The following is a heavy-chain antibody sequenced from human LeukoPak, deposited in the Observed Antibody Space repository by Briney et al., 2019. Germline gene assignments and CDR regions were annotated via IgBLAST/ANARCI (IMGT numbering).Heavy chain of an antibody. CDR1: GYTFTSYD. V-gene: IGHV1-8*01. D-gene: IGHD6-19*01. CDR3: ARGTGSGWYYDYYGMDV. Sequence: ASVKVSCKASGYTFTSYDINWVRQATGQGLEWMGWMNPNSGNTGYAQKFQGRVTMTRNTSISTAYMELSSLRSEDTAVYYCARGTGSGWYYDYYGMDVWGQGTTVTVSS. CDR2: MNPNSGNT. J-gene: IGHJ6*02.